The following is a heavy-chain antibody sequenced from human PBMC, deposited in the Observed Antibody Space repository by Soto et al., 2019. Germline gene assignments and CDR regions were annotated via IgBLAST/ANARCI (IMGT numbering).Heavy chain of an antibody. CDR3: ARSRYSGSYFFDY. V-gene: IGHV4-30-4*01. CDR2: IHNSVST. CDR1: GGSISSGDYY. Sequence: PSETLSLTCTVSGGSISSGDYYWSWIRQPPGKGLEWIAYIHNSVSTHYNPSLKSRVTISVDTSKNQFSLKLSSVTAADTAVYYSARSRYSGSYFFDYWGQGILVTVSS. J-gene: IGHJ4*02. D-gene: IGHD1-26*01.